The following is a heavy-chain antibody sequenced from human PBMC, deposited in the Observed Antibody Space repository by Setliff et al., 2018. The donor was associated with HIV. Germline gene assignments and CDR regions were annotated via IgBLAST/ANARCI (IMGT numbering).Heavy chain of an antibody. CDR1: GYTFTSYS. V-gene: IGHV1-46*01. J-gene: IGHJ6*02. CDR3: ARAGTTILNFFYGMDV. CDR2: INPSGGSA. D-gene: IGHD3-3*02. Sequence: ASVKVSCKASGYTFTSYSMHWVRQAPGQGLEWVGYINPSGGSANYAQEFQGRIIMTRDTSTSTVYMELTRLRDDDTAVYFCARAGTTILNFFYGMDVWGRGTTVTVSS.